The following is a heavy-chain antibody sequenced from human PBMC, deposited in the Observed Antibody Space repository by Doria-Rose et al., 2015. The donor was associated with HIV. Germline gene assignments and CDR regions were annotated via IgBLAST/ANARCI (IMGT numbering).Heavy chain of an antibody. Sequence: QVQLVESGSEVKKPGSSVKVSCKASGDTFSSYAFSWVRQAPGQGLEWMGGITPIFGTANYAQKFQGRVTIIADESTSTAYMELSSLRSEDTAVYYCARAMGSGSYSWGMGVWGQGTTVTVSS. CDR1: GDTFSSYA. V-gene: IGHV1-69*01. J-gene: IGHJ6*02. CDR3: ARAMGSGSYSWGMGV. D-gene: IGHD1-26*01. CDR2: ITPIFGTA.